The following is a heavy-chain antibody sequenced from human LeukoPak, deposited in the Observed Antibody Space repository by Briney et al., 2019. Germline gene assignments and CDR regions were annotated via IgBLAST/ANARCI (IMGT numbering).Heavy chain of an antibody. D-gene: IGHD2-8*01. CDR2: IIPIFGTA. V-gene: IGHV1-69*05. Sequence: SVKVSCKASGGTFSNYAISWVRQAPGQGLEWMGGIIPIFGTANYALKFQGRVTITTDESTSTAYMELSSLRSEDTDVYYCARAPILYATNWFDPWGQGTLVTVSS. CDR3: ARAPILYATNWFDP. J-gene: IGHJ5*02. CDR1: GGTFSNYA.